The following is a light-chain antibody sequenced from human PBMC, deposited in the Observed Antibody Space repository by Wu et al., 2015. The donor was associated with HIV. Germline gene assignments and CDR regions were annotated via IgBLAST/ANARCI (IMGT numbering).Light chain of an antibody. CDR1: QSVSSSY. CDR3: QQYASSPWT. J-gene: IGKJ1*01. V-gene: IGKV3-20*01. CDR2: GAS. Sequence: EIVLTQSPGTLSLSPGERATLSCRASQSVSSSYLAWYQQKPGQAPRLLIYGASSRATGIPDRFRGSASGTNSLFVLTINRLETEDSALYYCQQYASSPWTFGQG.